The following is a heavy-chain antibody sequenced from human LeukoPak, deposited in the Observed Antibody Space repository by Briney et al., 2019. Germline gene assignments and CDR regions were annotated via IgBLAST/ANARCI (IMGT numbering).Heavy chain of an antibody. D-gene: IGHD3-22*01. CDR1: GFTVSSDY. V-gene: IGHV3-53*01. CDR3: ARAGYYDSSGFYAPDAFGI. Sequence: QPGGSLRLSCAASGFTVSSDYMTWVRQAPGKGLEWVSFVYSGGSTYYEDSVKGRFTISRDSSKNTLFLQMNSLRVGDTAVYYCARAGYYDSSGFYAPDAFGIWGQGTVVTVSS. J-gene: IGHJ3*02. CDR2: VYSGGST.